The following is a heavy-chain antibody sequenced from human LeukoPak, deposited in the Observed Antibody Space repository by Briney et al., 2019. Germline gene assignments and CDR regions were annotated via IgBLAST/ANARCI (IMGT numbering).Heavy chain of an antibody. V-gene: IGHV3-23*01. J-gene: IGHJ6*03. CDR3: ARETSRVLWFGERYYMDV. Sequence: GGSLRLSCAASGFTFSNYAMSWVRQAPGKGLEWVSAISGSGGSTYYADSVKGRFTISGDNAKNSLYLQMNSLRAEDTAVYYCARETSRVLWFGERYYMDVWGKGTTVTISS. D-gene: IGHD3-10*01. CDR2: ISGSGGST. CDR1: GFTFSNYA.